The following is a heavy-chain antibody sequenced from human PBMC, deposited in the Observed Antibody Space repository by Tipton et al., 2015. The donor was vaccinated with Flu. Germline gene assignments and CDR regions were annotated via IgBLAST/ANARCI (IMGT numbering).Heavy chain of an antibody. CDR1: GDSIGSRYF. V-gene: IGHV4-38-2*01. J-gene: IGHJ4*02. Sequence: TLSLTCSVSGDSIGSRYFWGWIRQPPGKGLEWIASIYHNGNTYHNPSLKSRVTILVDTSKNQFSLKLTSMTAADTAVYYCAKSWGTSYSTGWFDYWGQGALVTVSS. CDR3: AKSWGTSYSTGWFDY. CDR2: IYHNGNT. D-gene: IGHD6-19*01.